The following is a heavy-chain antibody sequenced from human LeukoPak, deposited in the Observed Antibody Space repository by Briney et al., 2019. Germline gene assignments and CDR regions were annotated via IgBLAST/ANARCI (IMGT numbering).Heavy chain of an antibody. D-gene: IGHD2-2*01. CDR2: IWYDGSKQ. V-gene: IGHV3-33*01. Sequence: GGSLRLSCATSGFTFGNHGFHWVRQAPGKGLEWVAVIWYDGSKQDYVDSVKGRFTISRDDSKNSIYLEMSSLRAEDTAVYYCARDRSDLYCSSTSCYYFDYWGQGTLVTVSS. CDR3: ARDRSDLYCSSTSCYYFDY. CDR1: GFTFGNHG. J-gene: IGHJ4*02.